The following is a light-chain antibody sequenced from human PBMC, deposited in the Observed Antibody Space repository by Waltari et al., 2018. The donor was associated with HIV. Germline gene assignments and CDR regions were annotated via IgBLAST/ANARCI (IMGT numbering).Light chain of an antibody. CDR3: AAWDDSLNAWV. Sequence: QSVLTQPPSASGPPGQRVTISRSGSRSHIGTKTVNCYQQLPGSAPKFLMYGNHVRPSGVPDRVSGSKSGTSASLAISGLRSEDEADYYCAAWDDSLNAWVFGGGTKVTVL. CDR1: RSHIGTKT. CDR2: GNH. J-gene: IGLJ3*02. V-gene: IGLV1-44*01.